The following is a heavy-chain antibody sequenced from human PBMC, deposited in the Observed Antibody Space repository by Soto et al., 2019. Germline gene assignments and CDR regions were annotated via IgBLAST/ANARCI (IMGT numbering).Heavy chain of an antibody. J-gene: IGHJ4*02. CDR2: ISGSGGST. V-gene: IGHV3-23*01. Sequence: GGSLRLSCAASGFTFSSYAMSWVRQAPGKVLEWVSAISGSGGSTYYADSVKGRFTISRDNSKNTLYLQMNSLRAEDTAVHYCAKDGSQRGPEIYFDYWGQGTLVTVSS. D-gene: IGHD1-1*01. CDR3: AKDGSQRGPEIYFDY. CDR1: GFTFSSYA.